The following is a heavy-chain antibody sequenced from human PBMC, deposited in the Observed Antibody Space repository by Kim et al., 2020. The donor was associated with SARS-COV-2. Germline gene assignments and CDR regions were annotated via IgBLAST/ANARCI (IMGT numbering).Heavy chain of an antibody. J-gene: IGHJ5*01. CDR2: IKEDGSDK. V-gene: IGHV3-7*03. Sequence: GGSLRLSCVAFGFTFSNYWMSWVRQAPGKGLEWVANIKEDGSDKYYADSVKGRFTISRDNAKNSLYLQMNSLGAEDTAVYYCARTSMLRVATDWFGSWGQGTLVTVSS. CDR3: ARTSMLRVATDWFGS. CDR1: GFTFSNYW. D-gene: IGHD3-10*01.